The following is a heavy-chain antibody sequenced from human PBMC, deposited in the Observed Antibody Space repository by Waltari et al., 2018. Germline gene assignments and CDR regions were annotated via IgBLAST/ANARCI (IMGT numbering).Heavy chain of an antibody. V-gene: IGHV4-59*11. Sequence: QVQLQESGPGLVKPSETLSLTCTVSGGSISSHYWSWIRQPPGKGLEWIGYIYYRGRTNDNPTLKSRFTISVDTSKNQFSLKLSSVTAADTAGYYCARVGADGYNGGFDYWGQGTLVTVSS. CDR3: ARVGADGYNGGFDY. D-gene: IGHD5-12*01. CDR2: IYYRGRT. CDR1: GGSISSHY. J-gene: IGHJ4*02.